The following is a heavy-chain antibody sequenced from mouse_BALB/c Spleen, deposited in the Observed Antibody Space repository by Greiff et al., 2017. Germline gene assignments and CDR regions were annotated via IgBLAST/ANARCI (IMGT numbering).Heavy chain of an antibody. CDR1: GYSITSGYY. CDR2: ISYDGSN. V-gene: IGHV3-6*02. D-gene: IGHD2-3*01. Sequence: DVKLQESGPGLVKPSQSLSLTCSVTGYSITSGYYWNWIRQFPGNKLEWMGYISYDGSNNYNPSLKNRISITRDTSKNQFFLKLNSVTTEDTATYYCARDRDGYYLSFAYGGQGTLVTVSA. J-gene: IGHJ3*01. CDR3: ARDRDGYYLSFAY.